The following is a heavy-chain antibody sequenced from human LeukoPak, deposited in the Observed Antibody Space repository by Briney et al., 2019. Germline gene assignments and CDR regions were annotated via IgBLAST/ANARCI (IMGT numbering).Heavy chain of an antibody. V-gene: IGHV4-59*01. CDR3: ARGCYDSSGYYFDY. CDR1: GGSISSYY. Sequence: SETLSLTCTVSGGSISSYYWTWIRQPPGKGLEWIGYIYYSGSTNYNPSLKSRVTISVDTSKNQFSLKLSSVTAADTAVYYCARGCYDSSGYYFDYWGQGTLVTVSS. D-gene: IGHD3-22*01. CDR2: IYYSGST. J-gene: IGHJ4*02.